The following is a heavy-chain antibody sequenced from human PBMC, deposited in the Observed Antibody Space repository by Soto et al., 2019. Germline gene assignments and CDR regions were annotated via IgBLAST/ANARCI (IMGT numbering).Heavy chain of an antibody. CDR3: AKDQAYYYDSSGYNIGGQFDY. CDR2: ISGSGGST. J-gene: IGHJ4*02. D-gene: IGHD3-22*01. CDR1: GFTFSSYA. Sequence: LRLSCAASGFTFSSYAMSWVRQAPGKGLEWVSAISGSGGSTYYADSVKGRFTISRDNSKNTLYLQMNSLRAEDTAVYYCAKDQAYYYDSSGYNIGGQFDYWGQGTLVTVSS. V-gene: IGHV3-23*01.